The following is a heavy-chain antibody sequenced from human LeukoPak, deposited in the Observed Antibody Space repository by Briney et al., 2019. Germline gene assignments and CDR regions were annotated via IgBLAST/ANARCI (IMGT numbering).Heavy chain of an antibody. D-gene: IGHD6-19*01. Sequence: PGGSLRLSCAASGFTFSNYWMHWVRQAPGKGLVWVSRIHGDGKKTTYADSVKGRFTISRDNAKNTLYLQMNSLRVEDTAVYYCASDPDSGGWSTFDNWGQGSLVTVSS. CDR3: ASDPDSGGWSTFDN. CDR2: IHGDGKKT. V-gene: IGHV3-74*01. J-gene: IGHJ4*02. CDR1: GFTFSNYW.